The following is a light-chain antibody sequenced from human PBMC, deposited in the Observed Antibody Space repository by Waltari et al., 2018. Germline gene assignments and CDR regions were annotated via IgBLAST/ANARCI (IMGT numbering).Light chain of an antibody. J-gene: IGLJ6*01. V-gene: IGLV6-57*03. Sequence: TQPPSVSGSPGQTITISCTRSSGSIDSEYVQWYQQRPGKAPTTWIFKDNQRASGVPDRFAGASDRSSNSASLSSSGLTPEDEADYFCQSTDDRYDPVFGSGTKLTVL. CDR1: SGSIDSEY. CDR2: KDN. CDR3: QSTDDRYDPV.